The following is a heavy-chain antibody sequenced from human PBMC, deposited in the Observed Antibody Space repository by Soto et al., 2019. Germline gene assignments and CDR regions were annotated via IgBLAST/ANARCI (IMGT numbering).Heavy chain of an antibody. V-gene: IGHV3-48*01. Sequence: GGSLRLSCAASGFTFSSYSMNWARQAPGKGLEWISYISSSSRTIYYPDSVKGRFTISRDNAKNSLYLQMNSLRAEDTAVYYCARIAVAAPGGLDYWGQGTLVTVS. CDR2: ISSSSRTI. J-gene: IGHJ4*02. D-gene: IGHD6-19*01. CDR3: ARIAVAAPGGLDY. CDR1: GFTFSSYS.